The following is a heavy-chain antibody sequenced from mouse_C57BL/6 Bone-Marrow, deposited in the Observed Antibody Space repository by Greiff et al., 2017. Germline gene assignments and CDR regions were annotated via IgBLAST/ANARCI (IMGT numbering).Heavy chain of an antibody. V-gene: IGHV1-81*01. D-gene: IGHD2-3*01. Sequence: VQLQQSGAELARPGASVKLSCKASGYTFTSYGISWVKQRTGQGLEWIGEIYPRSGNTYYNEKFKGKATLTADKSSSPAYMELRSLTAEDAAVYFCARLYDGYHDPDWFAYWGQGTLVTVSA. CDR1: GYTFTSYG. CDR2: IYPRSGNT. CDR3: ARLYDGYHDPDWFAY. J-gene: IGHJ3*01.